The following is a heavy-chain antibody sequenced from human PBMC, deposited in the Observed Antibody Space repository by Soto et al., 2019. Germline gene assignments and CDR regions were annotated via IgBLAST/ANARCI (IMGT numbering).Heavy chain of an antibody. CDR3: ARSAVAGTEYYFDY. CDR1: GGTFSSYA. J-gene: IGHJ4*02. CDR2: ISPIFGTA. D-gene: IGHD6-19*01. V-gene: IGHV1-69*01. Sequence: QVQLVQSGAEVKKPGSSVKVSCKASGGTFSSYAISWVRQAPGQGLEWMGGISPIFGTANYAQKFQGRVTITADESTSTAYMELSSLRSEDTAVYYCARSAVAGTEYYFDYWGQGTLVTVSS.